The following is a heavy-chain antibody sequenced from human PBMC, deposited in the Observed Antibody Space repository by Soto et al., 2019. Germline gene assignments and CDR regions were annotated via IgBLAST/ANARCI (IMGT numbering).Heavy chain of an antibody. V-gene: IGHV3-7*05. Sequence: EVQLVESGGGLVQPGGSLRLSCAASGFTFSSYWMSWVRQAPGKGLEWVANIKQDGSEKYYVDSVKGRFTISRDNAKNSLYLQMNSLRAEDTAVYYCARTPRGGQPVIMDVWGQGTTVTVSS. CDR2: IKQDGSEK. D-gene: IGHD6-13*01. J-gene: IGHJ6*02. CDR1: GFTFSSYW. CDR3: ARTPRGGQPVIMDV.